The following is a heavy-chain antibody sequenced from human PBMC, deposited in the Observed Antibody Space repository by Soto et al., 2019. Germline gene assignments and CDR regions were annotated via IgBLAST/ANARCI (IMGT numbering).Heavy chain of an antibody. J-gene: IGHJ4*02. Sequence: GASVKVSCKASGGTFSNYAISWVRQAPGQGLEWMGGIILPFGTPNYAQKFQGRVTISADESMTTGFMELSGLRSADTAIYYCARGPDYAGHFDYWGRGTLVTVSS. CDR1: GGTFSNYA. V-gene: IGHV1-69*13. D-gene: IGHD4-17*01. CDR2: IILPFGTP. CDR3: ARGPDYAGHFDY.